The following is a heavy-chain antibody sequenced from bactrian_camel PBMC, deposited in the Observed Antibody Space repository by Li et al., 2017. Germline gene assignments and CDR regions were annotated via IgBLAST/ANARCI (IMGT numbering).Heavy chain of an antibody. CDR2: IATDGTT. D-gene: IGHD6*01. V-gene: IGHV3S53*01. Sequence: HVQLVESGGGSVQAGGSLRLSCAASGNVDKRYCMGWFRQVAGKERERVADIATDGTTIYVDSVKGRFTISRGNGKGNIYLQMDDLKPEDTAIYYCAADWLVTMCSSRTYRYRGQGTQVTVS. CDR3: AADWLVTMCSSRTYRY. J-gene: IGHJ4*01. CDR1: GNVDKRYC.